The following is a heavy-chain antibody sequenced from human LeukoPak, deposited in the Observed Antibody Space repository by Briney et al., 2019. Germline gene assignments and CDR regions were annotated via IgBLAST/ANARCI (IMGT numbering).Heavy chain of an antibody. Sequence: SETLSLTCTVSGGSISSSSYYWGWIRQPPGKGLEWIGSIYYSGSTYYNPSLKSRVTISVDTSKNQFSLKLSSVTAADTAVYYCARGSTPFWSGYFDYYYYGMDVWGQGTTVTVSS. CDR3: ARGSTPFWSGYFDYYYYGMDV. V-gene: IGHV4-39*07. J-gene: IGHJ6*02. CDR2: IYYSGST. CDR1: GGSISSSSYY. D-gene: IGHD3-3*01.